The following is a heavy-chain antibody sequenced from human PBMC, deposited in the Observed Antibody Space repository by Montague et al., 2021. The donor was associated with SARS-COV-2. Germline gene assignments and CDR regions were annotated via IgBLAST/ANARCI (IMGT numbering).Heavy chain of an antibody. CDR3: ARGHYSSSWYGIRYYFDY. V-gene: IGHV4-34*01. Sequence: SETLSLTCAVYGGSFSGYYWSWIRQPPGKGLEWIGEINHSGSTNYNPSLKIRVTISVDTSKTQFSLKLSPVTAADTAVYYCARGHYSSSWYGIRYYFDYWGQGTLVTVSS. D-gene: IGHD6-13*01. CDR1: GGSFSGYY. CDR2: INHSGST. J-gene: IGHJ4*02.